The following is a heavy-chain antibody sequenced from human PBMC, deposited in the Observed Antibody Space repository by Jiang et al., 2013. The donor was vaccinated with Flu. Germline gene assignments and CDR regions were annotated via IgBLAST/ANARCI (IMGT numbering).Heavy chain of an antibody. Sequence: LLKPSETLSLTCAVYGGSFSGYYWNWIRQPPGKGLEWVGDINHSGSANYNPSLKSRVTISVDTSKKQFSLKLRSVTAADTVVYYCASGDSDWFDPWGQGTLVTVSS. J-gene: IGHJ5*02. D-gene: IGHD2-21*02. CDR2: INHSGSA. CDR1: GGSFSGYY. V-gene: IGHV4-34*01. CDR3: ASGDSDWFDP.